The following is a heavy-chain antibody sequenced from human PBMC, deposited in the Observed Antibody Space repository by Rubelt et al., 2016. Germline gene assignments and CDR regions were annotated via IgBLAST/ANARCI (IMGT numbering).Heavy chain of an antibody. CDR2: INSDGSTT. Sequence: GKGLVWVSRINSDGSTTSYADSVKGRFTISRDDAKNSLYLQMNSLKTEDTAVYYCASGYRYGGIDYWGQGTLVTVSS. CDR3: ASGYRYGGIDY. V-gene: IGHV3-74*01. J-gene: IGHJ4*02. D-gene: IGHD5-18*01.